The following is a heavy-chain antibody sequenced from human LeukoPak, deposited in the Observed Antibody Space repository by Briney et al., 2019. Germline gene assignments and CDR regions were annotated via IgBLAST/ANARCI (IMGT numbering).Heavy chain of an antibody. Sequence: GSLRLSCAASGFTLSNHWMHWVRQAPGKGLVWVSRISGDEIWTSYADSVKGRFIISRDNAKDTLYLQMNSLRTEDTAVYYCAREYNSGPKQTDAFHIWGQGTMVTVSS. D-gene: IGHD3-22*01. CDR2: ISGDEIWT. V-gene: IGHV3-74*01. CDR1: GFTLSNHW. J-gene: IGHJ3*02. CDR3: AREYNSGPKQTDAFHI.